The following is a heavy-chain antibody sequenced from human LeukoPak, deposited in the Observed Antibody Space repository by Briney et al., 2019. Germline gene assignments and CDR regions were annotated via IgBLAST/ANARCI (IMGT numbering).Heavy chain of an antibody. CDR1: GYTFTCYY. CDR2: TNTNSGGT. CDR3: ARARGSGRSQNLFDP. V-gene: IGHV1-2*02. J-gene: IGHJ5*02. D-gene: IGHD3-10*01. Sequence: ASVKLTCKASGYTFTCYYMNWGRQAPGQGLERMGWTNTNSGGTNYAQKFQGRVTMTRYTSISTAYMELSRLRSDDTAVYYCARARGSGRSQNLFDPWGQGTLVTVSS.